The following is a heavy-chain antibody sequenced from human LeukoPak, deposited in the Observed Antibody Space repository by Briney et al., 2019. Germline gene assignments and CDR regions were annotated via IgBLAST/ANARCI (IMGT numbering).Heavy chain of an antibody. CDR2: ISGSGART. V-gene: IGHV3-23*01. D-gene: IGHD1-1*01. CDR1: GFTFSNYA. Sequence: GGSLRLSCAASGFTFSNYAMSWVRQAPGKGLEWVSAISGSGARTYYAGSVKGRFTISRDTSKNTLYLQMNSLRAEDTAVYYCARVGLGHNYNNWFDPWGQGTLVTVSS. CDR3: ARVGLGHNYNNWFDP. J-gene: IGHJ5*02.